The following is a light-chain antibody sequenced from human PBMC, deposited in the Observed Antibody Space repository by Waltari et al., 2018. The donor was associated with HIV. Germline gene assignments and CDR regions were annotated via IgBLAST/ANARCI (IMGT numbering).Light chain of an antibody. J-gene: IGLJ2*01. CDR2: EVS. CDR3: SSYTSSNLV. Sequence: QSALTQHPSVSGSPGQSVTISCTGSSSDVGSYNRVSWYQQPPGTAPKLMIYEVSNRPSGVPDRFSGSKSGNTASLIISGLQAEDEADYYCSSYTSSNLVFGGGTKLTVL. V-gene: IGLV2-18*02. CDR1: SSDVGSYNR.